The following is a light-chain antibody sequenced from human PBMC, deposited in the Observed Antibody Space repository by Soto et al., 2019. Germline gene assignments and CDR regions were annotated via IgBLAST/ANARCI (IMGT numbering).Light chain of an antibody. Sequence: EIVLTQAPGTLSLSQGERATLSCRASQRVSSSYLAWYLHKPGQSPRLLIYGDSSRYTGIPDRLSGSGSGKDFTLTISRLEAEAFAVYYCQQYERSPPGTVCRGTKVEIK. CDR2: GDS. CDR3: QQYERSPPGT. V-gene: IGKV3-20*01. J-gene: IGKJ1*01. CDR1: QRVSSSY.